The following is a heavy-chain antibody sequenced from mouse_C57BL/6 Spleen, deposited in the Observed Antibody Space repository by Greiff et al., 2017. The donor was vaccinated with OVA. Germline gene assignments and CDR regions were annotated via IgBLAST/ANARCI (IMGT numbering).Heavy chain of an antibody. CDR3: ARGGLLPGGFAY. Sequence: QVQLKQSGAELVRPGTSVKVSCKASGYAFTNYLIEWVKQRPGQGLEWIGVINPGSGGTNYNEKFKGKATLTADKSSSTAYMQLSSLTSEDSAVYFCARGGLLPGGFAYWGQGTLVTVSA. D-gene: IGHD2-3*01. V-gene: IGHV1-54*01. CDR2: INPGSGGT. J-gene: IGHJ3*01. CDR1: GYAFTNYL.